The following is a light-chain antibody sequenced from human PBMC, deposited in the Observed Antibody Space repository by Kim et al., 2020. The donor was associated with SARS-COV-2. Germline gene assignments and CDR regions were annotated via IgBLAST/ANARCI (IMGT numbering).Light chain of an antibody. Sequence: DIQMTQSPSALSASVGDTVTITCRASESVGTLLSWFQQRPGKAPNLLIYSTSSLAAGVPSRFSGSGSMTEFSLTIRGLQPEDFATYFCHQSHTYPLTFGGGTKLEI. CDR2: STS. V-gene: IGKV1-5*03. CDR1: ESVGTL. CDR3: HQSHTYPLT. J-gene: IGKJ4*01.